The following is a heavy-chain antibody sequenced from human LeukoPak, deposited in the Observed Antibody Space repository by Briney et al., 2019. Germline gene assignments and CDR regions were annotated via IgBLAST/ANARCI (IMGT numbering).Heavy chain of an antibody. V-gene: IGHV3-23*01. Sequence: GGSLRLSCEASEFILSSYAMSWVRQAPGKGLEWVSSISGNGAHPYYADSVKGRFTISRDDSRNTLYLQMNSLRGDDTAVYYCAKDVGKWESLHFFDYWGQGTLVTVSS. CDR1: EFILSSYA. CDR3: AKDVGKWESLHFFDY. D-gene: IGHD1-26*01. J-gene: IGHJ4*02. CDR2: ISGNGAHP.